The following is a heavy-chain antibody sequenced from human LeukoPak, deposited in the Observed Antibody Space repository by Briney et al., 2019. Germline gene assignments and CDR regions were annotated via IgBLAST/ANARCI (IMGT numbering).Heavy chain of an antibody. CDR3: ARGGYVVNWFDP. V-gene: IGHV4-59*06. D-gene: IGHD5-24*01. CDR1: DGSMISYH. CDR2: IYHTGST. J-gene: IGHJ5*02. Sequence: SETLSLTCSVSDGSMISYHWSWIRQPAGKGLEWIGYIYHTGSTYYNPSHKSRITISLDTSKNQFSLRLNSVTAADTAVYYCARGGYVVNWFDPWGQGTLVTVSS.